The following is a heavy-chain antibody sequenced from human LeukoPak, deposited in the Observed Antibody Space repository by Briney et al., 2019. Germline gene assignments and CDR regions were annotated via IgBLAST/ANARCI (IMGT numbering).Heavy chain of an antibody. D-gene: IGHD6-19*01. CDR1: GYTFTSYG. CDR2: ISAYNGNT. V-gene: IGHV1-18*01. Sequence: ASVKVSCKASGYTFTSYGISWVRQAPGQGLEWMGWISAYNGNTNYAQTLQGRVTMTTDTSTSTAYMELRSLRYDDTAVYYCARDFQWLVPRGYYFDYWGQGTLVTVSS. J-gene: IGHJ4*02. CDR3: ARDFQWLVPRGYYFDY.